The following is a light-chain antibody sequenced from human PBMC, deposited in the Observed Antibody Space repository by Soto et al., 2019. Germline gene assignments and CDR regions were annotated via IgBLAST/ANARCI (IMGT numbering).Light chain of an antibody. CDR1: SGHSSYA. Sequence: QLVLTQSPSASASLGASVKLTCTLSSGHSSYAIAWHQQQPEKGPRYLMKLNSDGSHNKGDGIPDRFSGSSSGPERYLTISSLQSEDEADYYCQTWGTGIRVFGTGTKVTVL. J-gene: IGLJ1*01. V-gene: IGLV4-69*01. CDR3: QTWGTGIRV. CDR2: LNSDGSH.